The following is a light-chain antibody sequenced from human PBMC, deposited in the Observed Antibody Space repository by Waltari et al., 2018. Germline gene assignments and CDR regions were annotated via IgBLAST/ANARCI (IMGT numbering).Light chain of an antibody. CDR2: YDS. V-gene: IGLV3-21*04. CDR1: NIGSYS. Sequence: SYVLTQPPSVSVAPGETARITCGGDNIGSYSVHWYQQRPGQAPMLVIYYDSDRPSGIPGRVSGSNSGNTATLTISRVEAGDEAKYYCHVWHPDVDPGVFGTGTDVTVL. J-gene: IGLJ1*01. CDR3: HVWHPDVDPGV.